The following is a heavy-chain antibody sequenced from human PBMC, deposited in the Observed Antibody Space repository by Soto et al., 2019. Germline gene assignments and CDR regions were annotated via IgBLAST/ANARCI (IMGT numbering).Heavy chain of an antibody. J-gene: IGHJ4*02. V-gene: IGHV4-31*03. D-gene: IGHD3-10*01. CDR2: IYYSGST. CDR3: ARAERLWFGEFTYFDY. Sequence: QVQLQESGPGLVKPSQTLSLTCTVSGGSISSGGYYWSWIRQHPGKGLEWIGYIYYSGSTYYNPSLKSRVTISVDTSKNQFSLKLSSVTAADTAVYYCARAERLWFGEFTYFDYWGQGTLVTVSS. CDR1: GGSISSGGYY.